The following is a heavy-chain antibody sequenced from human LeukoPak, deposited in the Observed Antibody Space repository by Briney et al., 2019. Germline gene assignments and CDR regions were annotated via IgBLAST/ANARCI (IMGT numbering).Heavy chain of an antibody. D-gene: IGHD2-15*01. CDR1: GGSISSYY. CDR3: ARHDQGYCSGGICYPFGY. V-gene: IGHV4-59*08. Sequence: KPSETLSLTCTVSGGSISSYYWSWIRQPPGKGLEWIGYIYYSGNTNYNPSLKSRVTISVDTSKNQFSLNLTSVTAADTAVYYCARHDQGYCSGGICYPFGYWGQGTLVTVSS. CDR2: IYYSGNT. J-gene: IGHJ4*02.